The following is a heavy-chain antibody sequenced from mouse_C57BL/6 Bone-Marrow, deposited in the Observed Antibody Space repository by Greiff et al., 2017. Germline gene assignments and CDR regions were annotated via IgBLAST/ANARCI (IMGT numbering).Heavy chain of an antibody. J-gene: IGHJ2*01. D-gene: IGHD2-1*01. CDR1: GFNIKDDS. CDR3: SAVDGNYCYF. V-gene: IGHV14-4*01. CDR2: IDPEIGDT. Sequence: DVQLQESGAELVRPGASVKLSCTASGFNIKDDSIHWVKQRPEQGLEWIGWIDPEIGDTEYASKFQGKATITLDTSSNTAYQQLSSLTSEDTAVYYCSAVDGNYCYFWGQGTPLTVAS.